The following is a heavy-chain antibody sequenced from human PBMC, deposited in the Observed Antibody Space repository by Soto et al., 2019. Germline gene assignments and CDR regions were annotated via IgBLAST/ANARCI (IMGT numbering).Heavy chain of an antibody. CDR1: GYTFTSYG. D-gene: IGHD3-16*01. Sequence: QVQMVQSGPEVKKPGASVKVSCKTSGYTFTSYGVAWVRQAPGQGLEWMGWISTSKGDTTYAQKFQGRVTMTTDTYTSTAYMELRSLRSDDTAVYDCATRSPAFDLWGKGTLVTVSS. CDR2: ISTSKGDT. J-gene: IGHJ4*02. V-gene: IGHV1-18*01. CDR3: ATRSPAFDL.